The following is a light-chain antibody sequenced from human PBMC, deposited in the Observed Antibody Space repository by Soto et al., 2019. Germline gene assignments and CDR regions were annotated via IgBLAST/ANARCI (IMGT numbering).Light chain of an antibody. V-gene: IGKV4-1*01. CDR2: LAS. Sequence: DIVLTQSPDSLAVSLGEMATINCKSSQSVLYSSNNKNYLAWYQQKPGQPPKLLIYLASTRESGVPNRFSGSGPGTDFTLTVSRQLAEDVAVYYCQPYYSTPSTFGQATKLEIE. J-gene: IGKJ2*01. CDR1: QSVLYSSNNKNY. CDR3: QPYYSTPST.